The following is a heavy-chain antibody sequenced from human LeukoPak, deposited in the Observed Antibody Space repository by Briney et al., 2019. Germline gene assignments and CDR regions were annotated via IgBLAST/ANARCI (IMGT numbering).Heavy chain of an antibody. V-gene: IGHV3-30*04. CDR2: ISYDGSNK. CDR3: AKDYGDSGDY. J-gene: IGHJ4*02. Sequence: GGSLRLSCAASGFTFSSYAMHWVRQAPGKGLEWVAVISYDGSNKFYADSVKGRFTISRDNSKNTLYLQMNSLRAEDTAVYYCAKDYGDSGDYWGQGDLVSVSS. CDR1: GFTFSSYA. D-gene: IGHD4-17*01.